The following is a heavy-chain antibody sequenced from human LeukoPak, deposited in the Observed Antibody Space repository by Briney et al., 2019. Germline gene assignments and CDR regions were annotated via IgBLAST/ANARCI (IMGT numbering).Heavy chain of an antibody. J-gene: IGHJ4*02. CDR1: GGSIISYF. CDR3: AREFYDIWFYFGY. CDR2: IYTSGTT. D-gene: IGHD3-9*01. V-gene: IGHV4-4*07. Sequence: SETLSLTCTVSGGSIISYFWSWIRQPAGKGLEWIGRIYTSGTTYYNPSLRTRVTMSVDTSKNQFSLKLTSVTAADTAVYYCAREFYDIWFYFGYWGQGTQAIVSS.